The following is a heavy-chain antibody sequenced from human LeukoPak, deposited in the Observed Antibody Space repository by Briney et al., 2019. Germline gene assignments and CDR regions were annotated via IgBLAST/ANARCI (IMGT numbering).Heavy chain of an antibody. CDR3: ARGPSSSLTNN. CDR1: GYSFTSHG. CDR2: INPNSGGT. Sequence: ASVKVSCKASGYSFTSHGITWVRQAPGQGLEWMGWINPNSGGTNYAQKFQGRVTMTRDTSISTAYMELSRLRSDDTAVYYCARGPSSSLTNNWGQGTMVTVSS. V-gene: IGHV1-2*02. D-gene: IGHD6-6*01. J-gene: IGHJ3*01.